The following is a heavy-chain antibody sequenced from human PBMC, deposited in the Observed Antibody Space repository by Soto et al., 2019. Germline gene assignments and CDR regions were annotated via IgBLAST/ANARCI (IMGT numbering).Heavy chain of an antibody. V-gene: IGHV3-30-3*01. Sequence: QVQLVESGGGVVQPGRSLRLSCSASGFTFSDFEMYWVRQAPGKGLDWVSFISYDGSNQYYAGSVKGRFTVSRDNSKYTLFLLMNSLRPEDTAVYFCARRTGTAPRFDYWGQGTLVTVSS. CDR2: ISYDGSNQ. CDR1: GFTFSDFE. D-gene: IGHD1-7*01. J-gene: IGHJ4*02. CDR3: ARRTGTAPRFDY.